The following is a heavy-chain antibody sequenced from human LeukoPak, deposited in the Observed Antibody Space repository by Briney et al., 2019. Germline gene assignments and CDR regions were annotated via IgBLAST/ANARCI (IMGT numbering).Heavy chain of an antibody. V-gene: IGHV3-23*01. Sequence: PGGSLRLSCAASGFTFSSYAMSWVRQAPGKGLEWVSAISGSGGSTYYADSVKGRFTISRDNSKNTLYLQMNSLRAEDTAVYYCAKRSRPNDYGDYSYYFDYWGQGTLVTVSS. J-gene: IGHJ4*02. D-gene: IGHD4-17*01. CDR2: ISGSGGST. CDR1: GFTFSSYA. CDR3: AKRSRPNDYGDYSYYFDY.